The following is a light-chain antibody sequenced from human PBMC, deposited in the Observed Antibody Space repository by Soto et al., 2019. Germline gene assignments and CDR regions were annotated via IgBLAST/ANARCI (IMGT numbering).Light chain of an antibody. V-gene: IGLV2-14*03. CDR2: DVS. CDR3: SSYTATRTVV. Sequence: QSALTQPASVSGSPGQSITIACTGTSSDIGGYNHVSWYQVHPGKAPRLVIYDVSIRPPAVSDRFSGSTSGNTASLTISGLPAEDEAVYYCSSYTATRTVVFGGGTKLTVL. CDR1: SSDIGGYNH. J-gene: IGLJ3*02.